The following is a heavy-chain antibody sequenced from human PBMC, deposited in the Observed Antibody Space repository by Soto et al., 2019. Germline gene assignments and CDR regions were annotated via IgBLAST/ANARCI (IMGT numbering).Heavy chain of an antibody. CDR1: GYTFTSYY. D-gene: IGHD6-6*01. Sequence: QVQLVQSGAEVEKPGASVKVSCKASGYTFTSYYFHWVRQAPGQGLEWMGLINPSGAYTSYARKFQGRITLTRDTSTSTVDMELNSLRSEDTAVYYCASPILEFSSSSSLEYWGQGTLVTVSS. V-gene: IGHV1-46*01. J-gene: IGHJ4*02. CDR2: INPSGAYT. CDR3: ASPILEFSSSSSLEY.